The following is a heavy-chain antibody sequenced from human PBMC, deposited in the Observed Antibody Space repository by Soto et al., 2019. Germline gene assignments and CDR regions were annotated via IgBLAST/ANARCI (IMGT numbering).Heavy chain of an antibody. Sequence: PSETLSLTCTVSGGSISSYYWSWIRQPAGKGLEWIGRIYTSGSTNYNPSLESRVTMSVDTSKNQFSLKLSSVTAADTAVYYCAREEGSWGYYYYGMDVWGQGTTVTVSS. CDR1: GGSISSYY. CDR3: AREEGSWGYYYYGMDV. D-gene: IGHD1-26*01. V-gene: IGHV4-4*07. J-gene: IGHJ6*02. CDR2: IYTSGST.